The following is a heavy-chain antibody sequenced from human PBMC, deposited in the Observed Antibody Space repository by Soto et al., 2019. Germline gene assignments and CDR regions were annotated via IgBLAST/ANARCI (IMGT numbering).Heavy chain of an antibody. J-gene: IGHJ3*02. D-gene: IGHD5-12*01. Sequence: PGRALRLSCAASGFTFDEYAMHWVRQAPGKGLEWVSGISWNRGSIGYADSVKGRFTISRDNAKNSLYLQMNSLRAEDTALYYCAKCRGGYGDDAFDMWGQGTMLRVSS. CDR2: ISWNRGSI. V-gene: IGHV3-9*01. CDR1: GFTFDEYA. CDR3: AKCRGGYGDDAFDM.